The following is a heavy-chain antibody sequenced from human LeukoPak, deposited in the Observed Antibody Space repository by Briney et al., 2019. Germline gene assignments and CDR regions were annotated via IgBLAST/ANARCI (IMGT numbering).Heavy chain of an antibody. V-gene: IGHV4-30-2*01. D-gene: IGHD3-10*01. Sequence: PSQTLSLTCTVSGGSISSGGYYWSWIRQPPGKGLEWIGYIYYSGSTYYNPSLKSRVTISVDRSKNQFSLKLSSVTAADTAVYYCARGRNFGDFDYWGQGTLVTVSS. CDR1: GGSISSGGYY. J-gene: IGHJ4*02. CDR2: IYYSGST. CDR3: ARGRNFGDFDY.